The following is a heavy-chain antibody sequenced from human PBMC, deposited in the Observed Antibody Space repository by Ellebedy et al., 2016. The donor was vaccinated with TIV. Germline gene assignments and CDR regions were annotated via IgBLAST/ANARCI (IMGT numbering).Heavy chain of an antibody. J-gene: IGHJ4*02. CDR2: INPNSGVT. CDR1: GYSFTGYY. CDR3: ARVLAYSSGWYVSPLDY. D-gene: IGHD6-19*01. Sequence: AASVKVSCKASGYSFTGYYVHWVRQAPGQGLEWMGWINPNSGVTKYAQKFQGRVAMTRDTSISTAYMELSRLRSDDTAVYYCARVLAYSSGWYVSPLDYWGQGTLVTVSS. V-gene: IGHV1-2*02.